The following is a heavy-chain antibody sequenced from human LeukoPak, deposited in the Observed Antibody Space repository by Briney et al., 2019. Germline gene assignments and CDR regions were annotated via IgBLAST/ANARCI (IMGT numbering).Heavy chain of an antibody. D-gene: IGHD2-15*01. V-gene: IGHV3-66*01. J-gene: IGHJ5*01. CDR2: IYSGGST. Sequence: GGSLRLSCAASGFTVSSNYMSWVRQAPGKGLEWVSVIYSGGSTYYADSVKGRFTISRDNSKNTLYLQMNSLRAEDTAVYYCGRGVGFWCGGSRQPSLSAWGPGTLVTGSS. CDR1: GFTVSSNY. CDR3: GRGVGFWCGGSRQPSLSA.